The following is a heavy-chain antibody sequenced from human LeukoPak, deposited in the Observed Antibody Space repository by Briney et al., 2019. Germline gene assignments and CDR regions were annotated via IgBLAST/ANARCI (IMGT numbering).Heavy chain of an antibody. V-gene: IGHV3-23*01. CDR1: GFTFSSYT. D-gene: IGHD1-26*01. J-gene: IGHJ5*02. CDR2: ISGTGAST. Sequence: GGSLRLSCAASGFTFSSYTMTWVRLAPGKGLECVSGISGTGASTYYADSVKGRFTISRDNSKNTLYLQMNSLRAEDTAVYYCAKTLGGGWFDPWGQGTLVTVSS. CDR3: AKTLGGGWFDP.